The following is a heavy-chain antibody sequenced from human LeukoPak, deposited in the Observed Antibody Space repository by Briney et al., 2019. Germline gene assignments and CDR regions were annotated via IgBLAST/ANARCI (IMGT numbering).Heavy chain of an antibody. J-gene: IGHJ6*02. CDR3: ARDQRPYYYGSGSYQDDYYYGMDV. D-gene: IGHD3-10*01. CDR1: GYTFTSYG. Sequence: ASVKVSCKASGYTFTSYGISWVRQAPGQGLEWMGRIIPILGIANYAQKFQGRVTITADKSTSTAYMELSSLRSEDTAVYYCARDQRPYYYGSGSYQDDYYYGMDVWGQGTTVTVSS. CDR2: IIPILGIA. V-gene: IGHV1-69*04.